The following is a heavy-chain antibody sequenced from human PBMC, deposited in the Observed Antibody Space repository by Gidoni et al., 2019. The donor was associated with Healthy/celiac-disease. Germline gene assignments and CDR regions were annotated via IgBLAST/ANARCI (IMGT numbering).Heavy chain of an antibody. CDR2: ISWNSGSI. D-gene: IGHD3-22*01. V-gene: IGHV3-9*01. Sequence: EVPLVESGGGLVQPGRSVRRSCSASGLTFHVYVLHWVRQAPGKGLEWVAGISWNSGSIGYADSVKGRFTISRDNAKNSLYLQMNSLRAEDTALYYCALPLSDSSGYYYPDPFDIWGQGTMVTVSS. J-gene: IGHJ3*02. CDR1: GLTFHVYV. CDR3: ALPLSDSSGYYYPDPFDI.